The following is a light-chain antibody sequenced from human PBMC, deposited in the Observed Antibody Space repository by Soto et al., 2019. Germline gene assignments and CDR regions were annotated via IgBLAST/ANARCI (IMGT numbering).Light chain of an antibody. CDR2: DAH. J-gene: IGLJ3*02. Sequence: QAVVTQEPSLTVSPGGTVTNTCGSSTGPVSPGHYPYWFQQMPGQAPKTVIYDAHNKHPWTPARFSGSLLGGKAALTLSGAQHEDEADYYCLLSFSGAWVFGGETKLTVL. V-gene: IGLV7-46*01. CDR1: TGPVSPGHY. CDR3: LLSFSGAWV.